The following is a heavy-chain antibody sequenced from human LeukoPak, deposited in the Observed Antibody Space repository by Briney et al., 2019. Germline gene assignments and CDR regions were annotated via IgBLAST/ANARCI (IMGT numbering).Heavy chain of an antibody. CDR3: ARQDDYNFDY. CDR1: GGSISSSSDY. Sequence: SETLSLTCTVSGGSISSSSDYWGWIRQPPGQGLEWIGSIYYSGSTYYNPSLKSRVTISVDTSKNQFSLKLSSVTAADTAVYYCARQDDYNFDYWGQGTLVTVSS. J-gene: IGHJ4*02. D-gene: IGHD5-24*01. V-gene: IGHV4-39*01. CDR2: IYYSGST.